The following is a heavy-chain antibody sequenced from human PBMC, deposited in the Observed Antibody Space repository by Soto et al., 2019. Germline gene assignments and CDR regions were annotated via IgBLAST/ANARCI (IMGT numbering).Heavy chain of an antibody. Sequence: QVQLVESGGGVVQPGRSLRLSCAASGFTFSSHSIQWVRQAPGKGLEWVAVISYDGSIKYYADSVKGRFTISRDNSKKPAYLQMNSLGAGETAVFYWARGWGTSGDLDYWGQGTLVIVSS. CDR1: GFTFSSHS. V-gene: IGHV3-30-3*01. CDR2: ISYDGSIK. CDR3: ARGWGTSGDLDY. J-gene: IGHJ4*02. D-gene: IGHD3-10*01.